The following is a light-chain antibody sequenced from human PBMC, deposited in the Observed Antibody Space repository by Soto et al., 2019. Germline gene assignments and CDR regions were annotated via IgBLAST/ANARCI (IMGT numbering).Light chain of an antibody. V-gene: IGLV2-18*02. CDR2: EVS. CDR3: SSYTNSSTLV. J-gene: IGLJ2*01. Sequence: QSVLTQAPSVSGSPGQSVTISCTGTSSDVGSYNRVSWYQQPPGTAPKLMIYEVSNRPSGVPDRFSGSKSGNTASLTISGLQAEDEADYYCSSYTNSSTLVFGGGTKVTVL. CDR1: SSDVGSYNR.